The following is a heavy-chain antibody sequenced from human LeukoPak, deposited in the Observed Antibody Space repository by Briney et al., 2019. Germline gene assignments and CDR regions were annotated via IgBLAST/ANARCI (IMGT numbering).Heavy chain of an antibody. Sequence: PSETLSLTCTVSGYSISSGYYWGWIRQPPGKGLEWIGSVYHSGSTYYNPSLKSRVTISVDTSKNQFSLKLSSVTAADTAVYYCARDLLYYSDSSVSPPYYFDYWGQGTLVTVSS. CDR3: ARDLLYYSDSSVSPPYYFDY. D-gene: IGHD3-22*01. V-gene: IGHV4-38-2*02. CDR2: VYHSGST. J-gene: IGHJ4*02. CDR1: GYSISSGYY.